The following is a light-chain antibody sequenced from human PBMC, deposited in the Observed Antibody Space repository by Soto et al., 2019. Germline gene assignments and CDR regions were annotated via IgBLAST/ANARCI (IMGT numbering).Light chain of an antibody. CDR1: QSLVHSDGNTY. CDR2: TLS. J-gene: IGKJ2*01. V-gene: IGKV2-24*01. CDR3: MQATQCPYY. Sequence: EIVMAQTPLSSTVTLGQPSSISCRSRQSLVHSDGNTYLSWLQQRPGQPPRLLIYTLSTRFSGVPHRFSGRGAGTDFKLKISRVEAEDVGVDYCMQATQCPYYFGQGSKLEIK.